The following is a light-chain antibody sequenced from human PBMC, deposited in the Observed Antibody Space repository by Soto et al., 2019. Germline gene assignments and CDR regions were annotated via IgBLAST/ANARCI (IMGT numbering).Light chain of an antibody. CDR2: DAS. CDR3: QQYDNYPLT. CDR1: QRISNS. Sequence: ASQRISNSLAWYQQKPGTAPKLLIFDASRLESGVPSRFSGSASGTEFTLTISSLQPDDFATYYCQQYDNYPLTFGGGTKVDIK. V-gene: IGKV1-5*01. J-gene: IGKJ4*01.